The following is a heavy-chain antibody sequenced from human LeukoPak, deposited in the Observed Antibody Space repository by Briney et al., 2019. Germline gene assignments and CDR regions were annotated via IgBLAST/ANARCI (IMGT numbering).Heavy chain of an antibody. CDR2: IYYSGTT. J-gene: IGHJ4*02. CDR1: GASIFGSY. CDR3: ARGVYIAAAQYGY. Sequence: PSETLSLTCTVSGASIFGSYWSWIRQPPGKGLEWIGYIYYSGTTNYNPSLKSRVTISVDTSKNQFSLKLSSVTAADTAVYYCARGVYIAAAQYGYWGQGTLVTVSS. V-gene: IGHV4-59*01. D-gene: IGHD6-13*01.